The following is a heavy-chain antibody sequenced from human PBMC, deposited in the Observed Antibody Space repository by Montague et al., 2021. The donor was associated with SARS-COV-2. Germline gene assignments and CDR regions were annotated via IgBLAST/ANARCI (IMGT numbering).Heavy chain of an antibody. CDR2: TYYRSKWYN. Sequence: CAISGDSVSSYIAAWNWIRQSPSRGLEWLGRTYYRSKWYNDYAVSVRSRITISPDTSKNQFSLQLNSVTPEDTAVYYCTQERGPGRTTWHYFDYWGQGTLDTVSS. CDR3: TQERGPGRTTWHYFDY. J-gene: IGHJ4*02. V-gene: IGHV6-1*01. D-gene: IGHD1-14*01. CDR1: GDSVSSYIAA.